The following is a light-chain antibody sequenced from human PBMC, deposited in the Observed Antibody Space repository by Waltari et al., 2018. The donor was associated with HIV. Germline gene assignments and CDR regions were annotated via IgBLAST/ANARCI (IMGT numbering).Light chain of an antibody. CDR1: QSVLYSSNNKNY. V-gene: IGKV4-1*01. Sequence: DIVMTQSPDSLDVSLGERATINCKSSQSVLYSSNNKNYLAWYQQKPGQPPKLLIYWASTRESGVPDRFSGSGSVTDFTLTISSLQAEDVAFYYCQQYYSTPITFGGGTKVEIK. CDR3: QQYYSTPIT. J-gene: IGKJ4*01. CDR2: WAS.